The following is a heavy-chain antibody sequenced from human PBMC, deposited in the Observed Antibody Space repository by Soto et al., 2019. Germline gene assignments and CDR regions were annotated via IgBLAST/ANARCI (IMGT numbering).Heavy chain of an antibody. CDR1: GGTFSSYT. Sequence: ASVKVSCKASGGTFSSYTISWVRQAPGQGLEWMGRIIPILGIANYAQKFQGRVTITADKSTSTAYMELSSLRSEDTAVYYCARDTVYSSSWYPYWGQGTLVTVSS. V-gene: IGHV1-69*04. CDR3: ARDTVYSSSWYPY. CDR2: IIPILGIA. J-gene: IGHJ4*02. D-gene: IGHD6-13*01.